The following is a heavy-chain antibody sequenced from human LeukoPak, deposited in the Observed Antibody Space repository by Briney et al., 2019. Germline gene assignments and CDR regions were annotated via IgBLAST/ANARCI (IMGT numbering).Heavy chain of an antibody. V-gene: IGHV3-23*01. Sequence: GGSLRLSCAASGFSFSSYAMSWVRQAPGKGLEWVSSIFPSGGEIHYADSVRGRFTISRGNSKSTLSLQMNSLRAEDTAIYYCATYRQVLLPFESWGQGTLVTVSS. CDR2: IFPSGGEI. CDR1: GFSFSSYA. CDR3: ATYRQVLLPFES. D-gene: IGHD2-8*02. J-gene: IGHJ4*02.